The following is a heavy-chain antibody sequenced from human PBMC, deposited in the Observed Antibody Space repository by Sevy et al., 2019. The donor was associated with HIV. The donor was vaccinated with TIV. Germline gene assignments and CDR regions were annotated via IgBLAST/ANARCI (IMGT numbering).Heavy chain of an antibody. J-gene: IGHJ3*02. CDR3: PRRNNKAFDM. D-gene: IGHD1-1*01. CDR2: IKEDGSEK. Sequence: GGSLRLSCAASGFTFRSYWMRWVRQAPGKGLEWVANIKEDGSEKYYVDSVKGRFTISRDNAKNSLYLEMNSLRAEDTAVYYCPRRNNKAFDMWGQGTMVTVSS. CDR1: GFTFRSYW. V-gene: IGHV3-7*03.